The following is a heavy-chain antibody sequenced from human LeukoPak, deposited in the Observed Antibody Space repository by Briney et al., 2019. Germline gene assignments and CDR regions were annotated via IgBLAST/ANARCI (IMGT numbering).Heavy chain of an antibody. Sequence: GASVKVSCKASGYTFTSYGISWVRQAPGQGLEWMGGIIPIFGTANYAQKFQGRVTITADESTSTAYMELSSLRSEDTAVYYCARDIVGATFYYFDYWGQGTLVTVSS. CDR2: IIPIFGTA. D-gene: IGHD1-26*01. CDR1: GYTFTSYG. CDR3: ARDIVGATFYYFDY. V-gene: IGHV1-69*13. J-gene: IGHJ4*02.